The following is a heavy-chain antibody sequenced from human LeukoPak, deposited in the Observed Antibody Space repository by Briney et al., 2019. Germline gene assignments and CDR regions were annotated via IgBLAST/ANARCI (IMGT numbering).Heavy chain of an antibody. V-gene: IGHV5-51*01. CDR3: ARFGLTSSLDY. CDR1: GYTLTNNW. D-gene: IGHD2-2*01. CDR2: IYPGDSDT. Sequence: GESLKISCKVSGYTLTNNWIGWVRQVPGKGLEWMGLIYPGDSDTRYSPSFQGQVTMSVDKSISTAYLQWSSLRASDTAMYFCARFGLTSSLDYWGQGTLVTVSS. J-gene: IGHJ4*02.